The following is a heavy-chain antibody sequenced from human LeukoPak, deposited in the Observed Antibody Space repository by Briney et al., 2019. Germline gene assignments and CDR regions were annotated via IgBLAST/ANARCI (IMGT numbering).Heavy chain of an antibody. V-gene: IGHV3-30*02. D-gene: IGHD4-17*01. Sequence: GGSLRLSCAASGFTFSNYGMHWVRQAPGKGLEWVAFIRNDESNKYYADSVKGRFTISRDYSKNTLYLQMNSLRAEDTAVYYCAKDRDMTTVTGPDYWGQGTLVTVSS. J-gene: IGHJ4*02. CDR3: AKDRDMTTVTGPDY. CDR2: IRNDESNK. CDR1: GFTFSNYG.